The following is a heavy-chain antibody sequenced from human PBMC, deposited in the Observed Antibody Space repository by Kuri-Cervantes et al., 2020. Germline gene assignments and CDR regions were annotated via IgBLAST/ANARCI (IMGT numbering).Heavy chain of an antibody. CDR2: ISTYNGNT. CDR3: ARWIQTGTTNDAFDI. V-gene: IGHV1-18*01. CDR1: GYTFTSYG. Sequence: ASVKVSCKASGYTFTSYGISWVRQAPGQGLEWMGWISTYNGNTKYAQKVQGRVTMTTDTSTSTAYMEVRSLRSDDTAVYYCARWIQTGTTNDAFDIWGQGTMVTVSS. J-gene: IGHJ3*02. D-gene: IGHD1-1*01.